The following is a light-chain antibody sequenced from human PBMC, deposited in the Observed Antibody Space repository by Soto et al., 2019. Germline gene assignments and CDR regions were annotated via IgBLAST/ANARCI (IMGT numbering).Light chain of an antibody. CDR3: QRYGSSPGT. V-gene: IGKV3-20*01. Sequence: PGARATLSCRASQSVSGRSLAWYQQTPGQAPRLLIHGASRRASGIPDRFSGSGSGTDFTLTISRLEPEDFAVYHCQRYGSSPGTFGQGTKVEIK. CDR2: GAS. CDR1: QSVSGRS. J-gene: IGKJ1*01.